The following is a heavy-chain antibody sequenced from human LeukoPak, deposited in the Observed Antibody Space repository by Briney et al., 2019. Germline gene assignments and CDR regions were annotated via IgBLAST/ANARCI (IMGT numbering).Heavy chain of an antibody. Sequence: SETLSLTCTVSGGSISSYYWSWIRQPPGKGLEWIGYIYYSGSTDYNPSLKSRVTISVDTSKNQFSLKLSSVTAADTAVYYCARAPHYGDYDRPFDYWGQGTLVTVSS. CDR2: IYYSGST. CDR1: GGSISSYY. D-gene: IGHD4-17*01. CDR3: ARAPHYGDYDRPFDY. V-gene: IGHV4-59*01. J-gene: IGHJ4*02.